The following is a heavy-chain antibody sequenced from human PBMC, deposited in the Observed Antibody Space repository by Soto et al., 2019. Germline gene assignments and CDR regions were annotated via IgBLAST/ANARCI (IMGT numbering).Heavy chain of an antibody. CDR2: IYHGGST. Sequence: PSETLSLTCAVSGGSISSSNWWSWVRQPPGKGLEWIGEIYHGGSTNYNPSLKSRVTISVDKSKNQFSLKLSSVTAADTAVYYCAKTRGYSYGYYFDYWGQGTLVTVSS. V-gene: IGHV4-4*02. CDR1: GGSISSSNW. D-gene: IGHD5-18*01. CDR3: AKTRGYSYGYYFDY. J-gene: IGHJ4*02.